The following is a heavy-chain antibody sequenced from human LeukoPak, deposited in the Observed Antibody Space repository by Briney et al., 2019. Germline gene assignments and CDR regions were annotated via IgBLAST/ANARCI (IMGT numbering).Heavy chain of an antibody. J-gene: IGHJ4*02. Sequence: SETLSLTCAVYGGSFSGYYWSWIRQPPGKGLEWIGEINHSGSTNYNPSLQSRVTISVDTSKNQFSLKLSSVTAADTAVYYCARLRYSSGWCVDYWGQGTLVTVSS. CDR2: INHSGST. CDR3: ARLRYSSGWCVDY. V-gene: IGHV4-34*01. D-gene: IGHD6-19*01. CDR1: GGSFSGYY.